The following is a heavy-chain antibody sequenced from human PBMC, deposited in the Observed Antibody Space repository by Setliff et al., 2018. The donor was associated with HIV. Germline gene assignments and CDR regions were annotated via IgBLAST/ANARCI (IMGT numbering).Heavy chain of an antibody. CDR2: SYSSGST. D-gene: IGHD3-10*01. Sequence: SETLSLTCTVSGGSISGHYWSWIRQPPGRGLEWIGYSYSSGSTNFNPPLQSRVTISVDTSKNQFSLKLSFVTAADTAVYYCARHSGVASPNWFDPWGQGTLVTVSS. CDR3: ARHSGVASPNWFDP. CDR1: GGSISGHY. J-gene: IGHJ5*02. V-gene: IGHV4-4*09.